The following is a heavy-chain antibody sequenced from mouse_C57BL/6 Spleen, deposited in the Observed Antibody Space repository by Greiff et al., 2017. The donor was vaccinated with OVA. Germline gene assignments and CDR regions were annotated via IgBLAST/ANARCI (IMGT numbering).Heavy chain of an antibody. CDR1: GYTFTSYW. CDR3: ARESDYYGSSYDY. J-gene: IGHJ2*01. CDR2: IYPSDSET. V-gene: IGHV1-61*01. Sequence: VKLQQPGAELVRPGSSVKLSCKASGYTFTSYWMDWVKQRPGQGLEWIGNIYPSDSETHYNQKFKDKATLTVDKSSSTAYMQLSSLTSEDSAVYYCARESDYYGSSYDYWGQGTTLTVSS. D-gene: IGHD1-1*01.